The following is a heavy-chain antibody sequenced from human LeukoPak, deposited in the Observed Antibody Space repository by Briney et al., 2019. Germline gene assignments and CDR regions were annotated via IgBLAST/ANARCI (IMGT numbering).Heavy chain of an antibody. V-gene: IGHV1-69*05. J-gene: IGHJ4*02. D-gene: IGHD2-15*01. CDR2: MIPIFGTA. Sequence: GASVKVSFKASGGTFTSYAISWVRQAPGQGLEWMGGMIPIFGTANYAQKFQGRVTITTDESTSTAYMVLSSLRSEDTAVYYCASDDGGGGCYYFDYWGQGTLVTVSS. CDR3: ASDDGGGGCYYFDY. CDR1: GGTFTSYA.